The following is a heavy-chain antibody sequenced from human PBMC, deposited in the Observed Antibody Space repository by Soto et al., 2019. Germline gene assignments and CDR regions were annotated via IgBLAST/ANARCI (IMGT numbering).Heavy chain of an antibody. CDR2: IIPIFGTA. V-gene: IGHV1-69*12. CDR1: GGTFSSYA. Sequence: QVQLVQSGAEVKKPGSSVKVSCKASGGTFSSYAISWVRQAPGQGLEWMGGIIPIFGTANYAQKFQGRVTMTADESXXTXTXXLRGLRSEDTAVYYCARGGYCSGGSCPGDDYGMDVWGQGTTVTVSS. D-gene: IGHD2-15*01. J-gene: IGHJ6*02. CDR3: ARGGYCSGGSCPGDDYGMDV.